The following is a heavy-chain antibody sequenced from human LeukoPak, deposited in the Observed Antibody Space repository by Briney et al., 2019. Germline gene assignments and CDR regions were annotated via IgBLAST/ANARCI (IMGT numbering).Heavy chain of an antibody. CDR2: INPNSGGT. J-gene: IGHJ4*02. D-gene: IGHD1-26*01. V-gene: IGHV1-2*02. CDR1: GYTFTGYY. Sequence: ASVKVSCKASGYTFTGYYMHWVRQAPGQGLEWMGWINPNSGGTNCAQKFQGRVTMTRDTSISTAYMELSRLRSDDTAVYYCARVSVVGASRWDYWGQGTLVTVSS. CDR3: ARVSVVGASRWDY.